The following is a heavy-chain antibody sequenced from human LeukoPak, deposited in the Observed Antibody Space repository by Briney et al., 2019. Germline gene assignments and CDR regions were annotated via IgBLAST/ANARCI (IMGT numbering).Heavy chain of an antibody. CDR1: GGSVSSGSYY. V-gene: IGHV4-61*01. D-gene: IGHD5-18*01. J-gene: IGHJ4*02. CDR2: IYYSGST. CDR3: ARERRRGYSYGYGPSFDY. Sequence: PSETLSLTCTVSGGSVSSGSYYWSWIRQPPGKGLEWIGYIYYSGSTKYNPSLRSRVTISVDTSKNQFSLKLSSVTAADTAVYYCARERRRGYSYGYGPSFDYWGQGTLVTVSS.